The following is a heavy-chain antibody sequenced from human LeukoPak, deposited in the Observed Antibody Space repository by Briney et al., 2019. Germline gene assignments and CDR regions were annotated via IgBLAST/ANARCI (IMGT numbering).Heavy chain of an antibody. CDR2: INHSGST. CDR1: GGSFSGYY. CDR3: ARLRGGGYNSDY. Sequence: SETLSLTCAVYGGSFSGYYWSWIRQPPGKGLEWIGEINHSGSTNYNPSLKSRVTISVDTSKNQFSLKLSSVTAADTAVYYCARLRGGGYNSDYWGQGTLVTVSS. D-gene: IGHD5-12*01. J-gene: IGHJ4*02. V-gene: IGHV4-34*01.